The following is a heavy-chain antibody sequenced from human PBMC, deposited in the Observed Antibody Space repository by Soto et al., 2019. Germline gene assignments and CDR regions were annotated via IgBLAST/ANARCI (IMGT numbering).Heavy chain of an antibody. V-gene: IGHV3-23*01. D-gene: IGHD3-22*01. J-gene: IGHJ5*02. CDR2: ISGSGGST. CDR3: ARFTMIVVVIEAGWFDP. CDR1: GFTFSSYA. Sequence: GGSLRLSCAASGFTFSSYAMSWVRQAPGKGLEWVSAISGSGGSTYYADSVKGRFTISRDNSKNTLYLQMNSLRAEDTAVYYCARFTMIVVVIEAGWFDPWGQGTLVTVST.